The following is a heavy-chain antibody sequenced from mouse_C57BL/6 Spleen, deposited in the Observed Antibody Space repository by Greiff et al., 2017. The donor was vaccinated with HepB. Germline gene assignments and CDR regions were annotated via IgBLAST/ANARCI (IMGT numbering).Heavy chain of an antibody. V-gene: IGHV5-17*01. Sequence: EVKLMESGGGLVKPGGSLKLSCAASGFTFSDYGMHWVRQAPEKGLEWVAYISSGSSTIYYADTVKGRFTISRDNAKNTLFLQMTSLRSEDTAMYYCARSANWDIFDYWGQGTTLTVSS. D-gene: IGHD4-1*01. J-gene: IGHJ2*01. CDR3: ARSANWDIFDY. CDR2: ISSGSSTI. CDR1: GFTFSDYG.